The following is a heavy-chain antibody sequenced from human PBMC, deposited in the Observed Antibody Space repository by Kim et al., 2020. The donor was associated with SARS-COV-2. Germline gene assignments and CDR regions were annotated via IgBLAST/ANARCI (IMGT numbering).Heavy chain of an antibody. D-gene: IGHD2-15*01. J-gene: IGHJ4*02. V-gene: IGHV3-30*03. Sequence: GGSLRLSCSVSGFSFRNYGMHWVRQAPGKGLEWVSIISYGGANRYYAHSVKGRFTISRDNSKNTLFLQMNSLGAEDTAVYYCVRGAAVTLTSTELYYFDHWGQGIMVTVSS. CDR1: GFSFRNYG. CDR2: ISYGGANR. CDR3: VRGAAVTLTSTELYYFDH.